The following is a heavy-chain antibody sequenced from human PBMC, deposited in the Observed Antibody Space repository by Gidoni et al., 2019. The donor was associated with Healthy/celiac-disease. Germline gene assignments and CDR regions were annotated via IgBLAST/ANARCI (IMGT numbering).Heavy chain of an antibody. CDR3: ARSREVFGVVHPVDY. Sequence: QVQLQESGPALVKPSGTLSLTCAVSGGSISSSNWWSLVRQPPGKGLEWIGEIYHSGSTNYNSSLKSRVTISVDKSKNQFSLKLSSVTAADTAVYYCARSREVFGVVHPVDYWGQGTLVTVSS. D-gene: IGHD3-3*01. J-gene: IGHJ4*02. V-gene: IGHV4-4*02. CDR1: GGSISSSNW. CDR2: IYHSGST.